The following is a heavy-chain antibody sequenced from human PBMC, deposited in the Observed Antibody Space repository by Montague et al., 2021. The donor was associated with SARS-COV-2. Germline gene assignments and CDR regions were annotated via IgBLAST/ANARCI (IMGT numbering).Heavy chain of an antibody. CDR1: GGSISSYY. D-gene: IGHD3-22*01. J-gene: IGHJ3*02. CDR2: IYYSGNT. V-gene: IGHV4-59*01. CDR3: AREVRYYYDSSGPGAFDI. Sequence: SETLSLTCTVSGGSISSYYWSWIRQPPGKGLEWIGYIYYSGNTNYNPSLKSRVTISVDTSKNQFSLKLSSVTAADTAVYYCAREVRYYYDSSGPGAFDIWGQGTMVTVSS.